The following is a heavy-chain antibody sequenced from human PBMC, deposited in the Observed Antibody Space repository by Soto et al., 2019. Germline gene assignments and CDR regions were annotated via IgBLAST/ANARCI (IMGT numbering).Heavy chain of an antibody. Sequence: SETLSLTCTVSGGSISSGGYYWSWIRQHPGKGLEWIGYIYYSGSTYYNPSLKSRVTISVDTSKNQFSLKLSSVTAADTAVYYCVRATSYDYVWGSYRLYFDYWGQGTLVTVSS. V-gene: IGHV4-31*03. D-gene: IGHD3-16*02. CDR2: IYYSGST. CDR1: GGSISSGGYY. J-gene: IGHJ4*02. CDR3: VRATSYDYVWGSYRLYFDY.